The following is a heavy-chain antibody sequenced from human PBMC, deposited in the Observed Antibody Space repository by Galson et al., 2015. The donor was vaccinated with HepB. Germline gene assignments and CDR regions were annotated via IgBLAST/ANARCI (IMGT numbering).Heavy chain of an antibody. V-gene: IGHV3-15*01. Sequence: APGKGLEWVGRIKSKTDGGTTDYAAPVKGRFTISRDDSKNTLYLQMNSLKTEDTAVYYCTTSEDYYDSSGYPMDAFDIWGQGTMVTVSS. D-gene: IGHD3-22*01. J-gene: IGHJ3*02. CDR3: TTSEDYYDSSGYPMDAFDI. CDR2: IKSKTDGGTT.